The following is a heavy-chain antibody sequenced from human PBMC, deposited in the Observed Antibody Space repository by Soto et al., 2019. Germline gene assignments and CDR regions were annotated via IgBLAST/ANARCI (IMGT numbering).Heavy chain of an antibody. CDR1: GGSISSSSHY. J-gene: IGHJ4*02. Sequence: SETLSLTCTVSGGSISSSSHYWGWIRQPPGKGLEWIGSIYYSGSTYHNPSLKSRVTISVDTSKNQFSLKLSSVTAADTAVYYCARGLDSNYGWDFDYWGQGTLVTVSS. CDR2: IYYSGST. CDR3: ARGLDSNYGWDFDY. V-gene: IGHV4-39*01. D-gene: IGHD4-4*01.